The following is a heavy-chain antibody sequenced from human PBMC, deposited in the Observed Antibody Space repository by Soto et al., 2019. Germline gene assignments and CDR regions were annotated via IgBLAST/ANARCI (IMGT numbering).Heavy chain of an antibody. J-gene: IGHJ5*02. CDR1: GFTFSSHG. V-gene: IGHV3-30*18. CDR3: AKDTGDCKSVSCNPGNNWFDP. D-gene: IGHD2-15*01. CDR2: ISYDGRKK. Sequence: PGGSLRLSCVVSGFTFSSHGMHWVRQAPGKGLEWVAIISYDGRKKYYLDSVKGRFTISRDNARNTLYLQMDNLRVEDTAVYHCAKDTGDCKSVSCNPGNNWFDPWGRRTLVTVSS.